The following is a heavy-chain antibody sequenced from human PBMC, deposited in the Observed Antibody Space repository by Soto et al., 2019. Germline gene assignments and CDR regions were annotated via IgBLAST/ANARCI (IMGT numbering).Heavy chain of an antibody. D-gene: IGHD2-15*01. CDR3: ARDRDVVVVAATNWYFDL. CDR1: GGTFSSYA. CDR2: IIPIFGTA. J-gene: IGHJ2*01. V-gene: IGHV1-69*01. Sequence: QVQLVQSGAEVKKPGSSVKVSCKASGGTFSSYAISWVRQAPGQGLEWMGGIIPIFGTANYAQQFQGRVTITADESTSTAYMELSSLRSEDTAVYYCARDRDVVVVAATNWYFDLWGRGTLFTVSS.